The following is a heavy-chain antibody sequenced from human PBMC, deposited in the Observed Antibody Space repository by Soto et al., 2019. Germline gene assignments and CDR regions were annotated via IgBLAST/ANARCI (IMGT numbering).Heavy chain of an antibody. CDR3: VREGGVRGFLSYGTTSFDY. V-gene: IGHV3-30-3*01. Sequence: QVQLVESGGGVVQPGRYLTLSCAASGFTLNRLVMNWFRQAPGKGLQWVDTSSSVNEDFYADSVQDRFTISRDDSQSPLYLQMNSLRPEDTAIYYCVREGGVRGFLSYGTTSFDYWGQGTLVTVSS. D-gene: IGHD3-16*01. CDR2: TSSSVNED. J-gene: IGHJ4*02. CDR1: GFTLNRLV.